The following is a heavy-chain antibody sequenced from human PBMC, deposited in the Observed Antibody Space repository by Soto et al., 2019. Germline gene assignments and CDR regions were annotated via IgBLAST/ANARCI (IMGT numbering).Heavy chain of an antibody. Sequence: ASVKVSCKTSGDTFTTYAIHWVRQAPGQRLEWLGWISIGNGYTKYSAKFQDRVTVTWDTSATTAYIQLSSLISEDTAVYYCARFRSLGYNFFDYWGQGTLVTVSS. D-gene: IGHD3-16*02. V-gene: IGHV1-3*04. CDR3: ARFRSLGYNFFDY. CDR2: ISIGNGYT. CDR1: GDTFTTYA. J-gene: IGHJ4*02.